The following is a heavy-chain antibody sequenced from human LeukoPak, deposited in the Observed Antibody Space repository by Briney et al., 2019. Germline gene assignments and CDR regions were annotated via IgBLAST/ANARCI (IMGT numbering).Heavy chain of an antibody. J-gene: IGHJ4*02. CDR1: GASISSYY. V-gene: IGHV4-59*01. CDR2: IYYSGST. Sequence: ASETLSLTCTVSGASISSYYWSWIRQPPGKGLEWIGYIYYSGSTNYNPSLKSRVTISVDTSKNQFSLKLSSVTAADTAVYYCARDSSGLDYWGQGTLVTVSS. CDR3: ARDSSGLDY. D-gene: IGHD6-19*01.